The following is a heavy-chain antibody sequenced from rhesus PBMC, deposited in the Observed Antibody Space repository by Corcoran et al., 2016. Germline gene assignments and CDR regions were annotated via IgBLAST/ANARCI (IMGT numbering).Heavy chain of an antibody. J-gene: IGHJ4*01. V-gene: IGHV7-114*01. CDR3: ARSHGAPGFDY. CDR2: IRTDAGHP. D-gene: IGHD3S6*01. Sequence: QVQLEQSGVEVTQPGPSVKVSCKAAGYTFTTYALNWGRQAHGQGLEWMGSIRTDAGHPTYAHGLQEPFTFSLNTSITSAYRLICGLEAEDAAVYYCARSHGAPGFDYWGQGVLVTVSS. CDR1: GYTFTTYA.